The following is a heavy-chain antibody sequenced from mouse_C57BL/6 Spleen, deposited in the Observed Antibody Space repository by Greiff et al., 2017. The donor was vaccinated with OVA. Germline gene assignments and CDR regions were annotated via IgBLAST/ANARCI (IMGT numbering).Heavy chain of an antibody. CDR1: GYTFTDYY. D-gene: IGHD3-3*01. CDR2: INPYNGGT. CDR3: ARRAYYAMDY. J-gene: IGHJ4*01. V-gene: IGHV1-19*01. Sequence: VQLKESGPVLVKPGASVKMSCKASGYTFTDYYMNWVKQSHGKSLEWIGVINPYNGGTSYNQKFKGKATLTVDKSSSTAYMELNSLTSEDSAVYYCARRAYYAMDYWGQGTSVTVSS.